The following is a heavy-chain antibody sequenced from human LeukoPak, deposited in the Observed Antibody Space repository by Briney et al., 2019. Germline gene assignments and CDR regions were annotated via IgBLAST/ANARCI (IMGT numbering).Heavy chain of an antibody. CDR1: GFTFSSYW. Sequence: PGGSLRLSCAASGFTFSSYWMSWVRQAPGKGLEWVANIKQAGSDKYYVDSLKGRFTISRDNAKNSLFLQMNSLRAEDTAVYYCAREGDCSSTRCYSFDFWGQGALVTVSS. V-gene: IGHV3-7*01. D-gene: IGHD2-2*01. CDR3: AREGDCSSTRCYSFDF. J-gene: IGHJ4*02. CDR2: IKQAGSDK.